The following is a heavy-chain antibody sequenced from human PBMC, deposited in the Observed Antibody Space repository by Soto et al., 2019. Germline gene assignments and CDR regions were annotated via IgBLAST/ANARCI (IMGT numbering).Heavy chain of an antibody. CDR3: ARAPRSIAVSGPPYYCGMDV. Sequence: QVQLVQSGAEVKKPGSSVKVSCKASGGTFSSYAISWVRQAPGQGLEWMGGIIPIFGTANYAQKFQGRVTITADQSTSTAYMELSSLRSEDTAVYYCARAPRSIAVSGPPYYCGMDVWGQGTTFTVSS. D-gene: IGHD6-19*01. J-gene: IGHJ6*02. CDR1: GGTFSSYA. V-gene: IGHV1-69*12. CDR2: IIPIFGTA.